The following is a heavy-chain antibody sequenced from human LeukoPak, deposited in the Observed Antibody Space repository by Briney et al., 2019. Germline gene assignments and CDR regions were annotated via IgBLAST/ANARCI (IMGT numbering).Heavy chain of an antibody. CDR1: GGPISSYY. V-gene: IGHV4-59*12. Sequence: PSETLSLTCTVSGGPISSYYWSWIRQPPGKGLEWIGYIYYTGSTNYNPSLKSRVTISVDTSKNQFSLKLSSVTAADTAVYYCARGHKKRQQLSYGDYWGQGTLVTVSS. CDR2: IYYTGST. D-gene: IGHD6-13*01. CDR3: ARGHKKRQQLSYGDY. J-gene: IGHJ4*02.